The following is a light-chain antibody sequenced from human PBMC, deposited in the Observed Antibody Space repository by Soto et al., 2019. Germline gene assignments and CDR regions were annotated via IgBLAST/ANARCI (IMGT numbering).Light chain of an antibody. V-gene: IGKV3-15*01. CDR1: QSVSSN. J-gene: IGKJ4*01. CDR3: QQYNNWPPLP. Sequence: EVVMTQSPATLSVSPGERATLSCRASQSVSSNLAWYQQKPGQAPRLLIYGASTRATGIPARFSGSGSGTEFTLTISSLQSEDFAGYFFQQYNNWPPLPFGGGTTVEIK. CDR2: GAS.